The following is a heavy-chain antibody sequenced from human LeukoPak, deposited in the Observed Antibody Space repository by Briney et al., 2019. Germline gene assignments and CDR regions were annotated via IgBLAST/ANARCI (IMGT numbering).Heavy chain of an antibody. CDR3: ARDLRGWFGESTFDC. CDR1: GFTFSSYW. Sequence: GGSPRLSCAASGFTFSSYWMSWVRQAPGKGLEWVANIKQDGSEKYYVDSVKGRFTISRDNTKNSLYLQMNSLRAEDTAVYYCARDLRGWFGESTFDCWGQGTLVTVSS. J-gene: IGHJ4*02. CDR2: IKQDGSEK. V-gene: IGHV3-7*01. D-gene: IGHD3-10*01.